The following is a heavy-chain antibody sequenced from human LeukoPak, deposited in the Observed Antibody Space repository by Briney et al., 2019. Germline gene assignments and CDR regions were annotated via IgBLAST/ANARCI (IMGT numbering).Heavy chain of an antibody. D-gene: IGHD6-13*01. V-gene: IGHV4-39*01. CDR1: GGSISSSSYY. CDR2: IYYSGST. Sequence: SETLSLTCTVSGGSISSSSYYWGWIRQPPGKGLEWIGSIYYSGSTYYNPSLKSRVTISVDTSKNQFSLKLSSVTAADTAVYYCARRGLAGPPDYWGQGTLVAVSS. J-gene: IGHJ4*02. CDR3: ARRGLAGPPDY.